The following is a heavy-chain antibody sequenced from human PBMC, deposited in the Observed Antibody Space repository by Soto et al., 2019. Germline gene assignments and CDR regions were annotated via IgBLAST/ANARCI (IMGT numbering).Heavy chain of an antibody. CDR2: ISYDGSNK. Sequence: QVQLVESGGGVVQPGRSLRLSCAASGFTFRRYTMHWVRQAPGKGLEWVAVISYDGSNKYYADYVKGRFTIPRDNSKNTLYVQMNRLRAEDTAVFYCARSGGSYFGPFDSWGQGTLVTVSS. D-gene: IGHD1-26*01. J-gene: IGHJ4*02. CDR1: GFTFRRYT. CDR3: ARSGGSYFGPFDS. V-gene: IGHV3-30-3*01.